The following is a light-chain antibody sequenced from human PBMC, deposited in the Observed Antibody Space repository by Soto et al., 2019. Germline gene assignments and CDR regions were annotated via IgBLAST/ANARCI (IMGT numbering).Light chain of an antibody. J-gene: IGKJ1*01. CDR2: LGS. CDR1: QSLLHSNGYNY. CDR3: MQPLQAWT. Sequence: DIVMTQSPLSLPVTPEEPASISCRSSQSLLHSNGYNYLDWYLQKPGQSPQLLIYLGSNRASGVPDRCSGSGSGTDFTLKISRVEAEYVGVYYCMQPLQAWTCGQGTNVEIK. V-gene: IGKV2-28*01.